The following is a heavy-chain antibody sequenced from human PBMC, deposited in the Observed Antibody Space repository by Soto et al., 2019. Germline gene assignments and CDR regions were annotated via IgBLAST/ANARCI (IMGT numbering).Heavy chain of an antibody. CDR2: IYYSGST. CDR3: ARVNIFGLYFDY. V-gene: IGHV4-59*01. CDR1: GGSISSYY. D-gene: IGHD3-3*01. Sequence: SETLSLTCTVSGGSISSYYWIWIRQPPGKGLEWIGYIYYSGSTNYNPSLKSRVTISVDTSKNQFSLKLSSVTAADTAVYYCARVNIFGLYFDYWGQGTLVTVSS. J-gene: IGHJ4*02.